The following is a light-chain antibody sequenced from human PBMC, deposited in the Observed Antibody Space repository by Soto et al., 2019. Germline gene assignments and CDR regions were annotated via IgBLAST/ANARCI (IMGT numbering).Light chain of an antibody. CDR3: GSYASGGAYV. J-gene: IGLJ1*01. CDR2: DVS. V-gene: IGLV2-14*01. Sequence: QSALTQPASVSGSPGQSITISCTGTSSDVGGYNAVSWYQQHPGKAPNLMIYDVSNRPSGASDRFSGSKSGNTASLTISGLQAEDEADYYCGSYASGGAYVFGTGTKLTVL. CDR1: SSDVGGYNA.